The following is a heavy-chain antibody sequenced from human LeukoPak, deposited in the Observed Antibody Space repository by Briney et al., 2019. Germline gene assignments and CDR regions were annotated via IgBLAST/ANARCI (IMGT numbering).Heavy chain of an antibody. J-gene: IGHJ6*02. CDR3: ARNAYYDFLGVWTISAEYYYAMDV. V-gene: IGHV1-2*02. Sequence: ASVKVSCKASGYTFTGYYMHWVRQAPGQGLEWMGWINPNSGGTNYAQKFQGRVTMTRDTSISTAYMERSRLRSDDTAVYYCARNAYYDFLGVWTISAEYYYAMDVWGQGTTVIVSS. CDR2: INPNSGGT. D-gene: IGHD3-3*01. CDR1: GYTFTGYY.